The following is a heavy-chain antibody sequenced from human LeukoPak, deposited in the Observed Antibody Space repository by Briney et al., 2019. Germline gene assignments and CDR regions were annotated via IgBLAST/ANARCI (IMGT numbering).Heavy chain of an antibody. J-gene: IGHJ4*02. D-gene: IGHD2-21*02. CDR1: GFTFSDYY. CDR2: ISSSGSTI. Sequence: PGGSLRLSCAASGFTFSDYYMSWIRQAPGKGLEWVSYISSSGSTIYYADSVKGRFTISRDNAKNSLYLQMNSLGAEDTDVYYCARASNYCGGDCYSVDYWGQGTLVTVSS. CDR3: ARASNYCGGDCYSVDY. V-gene: IGHV3-11*01.